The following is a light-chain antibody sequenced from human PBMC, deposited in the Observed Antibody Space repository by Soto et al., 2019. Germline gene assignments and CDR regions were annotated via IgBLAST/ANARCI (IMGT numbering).Light chain of an antibody. Sequence: QSALTQPRSVSGSPGQSVTISCTGTGSDVGGYNYVTWYQHHAGKAPKLRIYDVSKRPSGVPDRFSGSRSGNTASLTISGLQAEDEAEYFCCSYAGSNTLVCGGGTKVTVL. CDR1: GSDVGGYNY. V-gene: IGLV2-11*01. CDR2: DVS. CDR3: CSYAGSNTLV. J-gene: IGLJ3*02.